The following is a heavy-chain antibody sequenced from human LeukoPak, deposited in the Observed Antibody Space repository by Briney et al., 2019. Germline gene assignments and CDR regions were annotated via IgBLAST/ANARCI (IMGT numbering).Heavy chain of an antibody. Sequence: GESLKISCKGSGYTFSTYWIAWVRQMPGKGLEWMGIIFPGDSDTTYSPSFQGQVTISADKSISTAYLQWSSLKASDTAMYYCARRRGPYYFDYWGQGTLVTVSS. J-gene: IGHJ4*02. CDR1: GYTFSTYW. CDR3: ARRRGPYYFDY. V-gene: IGHV5-51*01. D-gene: IGHD3-10*01. CDR2: IFPGDSDT.